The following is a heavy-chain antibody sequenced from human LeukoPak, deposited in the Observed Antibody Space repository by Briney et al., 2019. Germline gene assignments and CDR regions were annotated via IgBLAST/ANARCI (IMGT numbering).Heavy chain of an antibody. Sequence: PSETLSLTCAVYGGSFSANYWSWIRQPPGKGLEWIGEINHCGRTNHNPSLKSRVTISVDTSKNQFSLDLTSVTAADTAVYYCATYSDITGSFDYWGQGTLVTVSS. J-gene: IGHJ4*02. V-gene: IGHV4-34*01. CDR3: ATYSDITGSFDY. D-gene: IGHD3-22*01. CDR2: INHCGRT. CDR1: GGSFSANY.